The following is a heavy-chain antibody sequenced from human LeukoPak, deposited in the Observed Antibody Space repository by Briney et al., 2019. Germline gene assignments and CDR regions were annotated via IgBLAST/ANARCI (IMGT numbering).Heavy chain of an antibody. CDR1: GFTFSDYY. CDR3: ARAYSRGWFYFDY. J-gene: IGHJ4*02. CDR2: ISSSGSTI. V-gene: IGHV3-11*01. Sequence: GGSLRLSCAASGFTFSDYYMSWIRQAPGKGLEWVSYISSSGSTIYDADSVKGRFTISRDNAKNSLYLQMNSLRAEDTAVYYCARAYSRGWFYFDYWGQGTLVTVSS. D-gene: IGHD6-19*01.